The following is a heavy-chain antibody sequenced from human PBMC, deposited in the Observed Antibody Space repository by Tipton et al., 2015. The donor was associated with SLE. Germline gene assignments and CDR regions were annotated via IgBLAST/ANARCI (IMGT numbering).Heavy chain of an antibody. D-gene: IGHD2-2*01. CDR1: GGSINTYY. CDR3: VVCSPSSCSYFDY. J-gene: IGHJ4*02. CDR2: IYTGGNT. Sequence: LRLSCTVSGGSINTYYWAWVRQPAGKGLEWIGRIYTGGNTKYNPSLESRVSLSVDTSRGQFFLEVRSVTAADTAVYYCVVCSPSSCSYFDYWGQGRPVTVSS. V-gene: IGHV4-4*07.